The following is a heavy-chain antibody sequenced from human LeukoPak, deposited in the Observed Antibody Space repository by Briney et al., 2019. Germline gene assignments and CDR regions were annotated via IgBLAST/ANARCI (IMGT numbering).Heavy chain of an antibody. D-gene: IGHD3-22*01. CDR2: IRDDGSHK. V-gene: IGHV3-30*02. Sequence: GGSLRLSCAASGFNFNTYGMHWVRQAPGKGLEWVTFIRDDGSHKYYADSVKGRFTISRDNAKNTLYLQMNSLRAEDTAIYYCAREGSYLNSGGSYYLHWLDPWGQGTLVSVSS. J-gene: IGHJ5*02. CDR3: AREGSYLNSGGSYYLHWLDP. CDR1: GFNFNTYG.